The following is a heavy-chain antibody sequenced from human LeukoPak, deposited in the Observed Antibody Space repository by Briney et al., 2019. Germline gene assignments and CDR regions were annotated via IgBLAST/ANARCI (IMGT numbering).Heavy chain of an antibody. J-gene: IGHJ4*02. CDR2: VTTKPNNYAT. V-gene: IGHV3-73*01. Sequence: GGSLKLPCAASGFIFSGSDMHWVRQASGKGLEWVGRVTTKPNNYATTYGASVKGRFTISRDDSANTAYLQMNSLKTEDTAVYYCTTYRSGHYWGQGTLVTVSS. D-gene: IGHD6-19*01. CDR1: GFIFSGSD. CDR3: TTYRSGHY.